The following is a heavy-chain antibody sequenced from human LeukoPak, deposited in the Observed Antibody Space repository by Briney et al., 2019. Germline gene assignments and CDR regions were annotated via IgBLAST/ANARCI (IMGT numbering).Heavy chain of an antibody. CDR3: ARAAGFQPYWYFDL. V-gene: IGHV4-34*01. CDR1: GGSFSGYY. Sequence: SETLSLTCAVYGGSFSGYYWSWIRQPPGKGLEWIGEINHSGSTNYNPSLKSRVTISVDTSKNQFSLKLSPVTAADTAVYYCARAAGFQPYWYFDLWGRGTLVTVSS. J-gene: IGHJ2*01. CDR2: INHSGST. D-gene: IGHD1-14*01.